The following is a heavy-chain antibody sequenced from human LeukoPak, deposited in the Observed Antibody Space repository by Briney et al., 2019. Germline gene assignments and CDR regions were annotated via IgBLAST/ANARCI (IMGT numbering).Heavy chain of an antibody. CDR3: GHGWEASYYYYYMDV. V-gene: IGHV3-30*02. CDR1: GFTLSTYA. J-gene: IGHJ6*03. CDR2: TRYDGSNK. D-gene: IGHD1-26*01. Sequence: PGGSLRLSCAASGFTLSTYAMSWVRQTPGKGLEWVAFTRYDGSNKYYADSVKGRFTISRDNSKNTLYLKMNSLRAEDTAVYAKGHGWEASYYYYYMDVWGKGTTVTISS.